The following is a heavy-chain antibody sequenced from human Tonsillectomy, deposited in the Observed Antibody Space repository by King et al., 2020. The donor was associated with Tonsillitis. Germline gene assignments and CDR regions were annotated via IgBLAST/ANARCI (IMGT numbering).Heavy chain of an antibody. Sequence: QLVQSGAEGKKPGASVKVSCKASGYTFTSYGISWVGQAPGQGREWRGWISAYNGNTNYAQKLQGRVTMTTDTSTSTAYMELRSLSSDDTAVYYCARVGPLYSSGFLVDYWGQGPLVTVSS. V-gene: IGHV1-18*04. D-gene: IGHD6-19*01. CDR3: ARVGPLYSSGFLVDY. CDR2: ISAYNGNT. J-gene: IGHJ4*02. CDR1: GYTFTSYG.